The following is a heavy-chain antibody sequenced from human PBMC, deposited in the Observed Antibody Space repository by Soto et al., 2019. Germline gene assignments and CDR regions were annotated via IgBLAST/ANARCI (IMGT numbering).Heavy chain of an antibody. CDR2: ISAYNGNT. D-gene: IGHD4-17*01. CDR1: GYTFTSYG. J-gene: IGHJ5*02. V-gene: IGHV1-18*01. Sequence: QVQLVQSGAEVKKPGASVKVSCKASGYTFTSYGISWVRQAPGQGLEWMGWISAYNGNTNYAQKLQGRVTMTTDTPTSTAAMEPRSLRSDDTAGYYCARLYGDYGDWFDPWGQGTLVTVSS. CDR3: ARLYGDYGDWFDP.